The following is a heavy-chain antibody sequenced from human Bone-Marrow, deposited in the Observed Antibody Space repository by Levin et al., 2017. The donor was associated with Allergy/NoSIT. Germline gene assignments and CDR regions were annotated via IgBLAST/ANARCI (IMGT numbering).Heavy chain of an antibody. J-gene: IGHJ6*02. Sequence: PGGSLRLSCRASGFAFISYGMSWVRQTPGKELEWVSSISGSGGDTFYAESVKGRFSISRDNSRNILYLQMTRRRVEDTAIYYCAKDASGPTYYDFWSGYLGDVWGQGTTVAVSS. CDR3: AKDASGPTYYDFWSGYLGDV. CDR2: ISGSGGDT. V-gene: IGHV3-23*01. CDR1: GFAFISYG. D-gene: IGHD3-3*01.